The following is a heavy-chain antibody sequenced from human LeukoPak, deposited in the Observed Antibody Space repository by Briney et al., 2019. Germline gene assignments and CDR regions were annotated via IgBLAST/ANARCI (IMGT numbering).Heavy chain of an antibody. V-gene: IGHV4-59*01. J-gene: IGHJ3*02. Sequence: SETLSLTCTVSGGSISSYYWSWIRQPPGKGLEWIGHIYYSGSTNYNPSLKSRVTISVDTSKNQFSLKLSSVTAADTAVYYCARVPQGYYDSSGYYLSAFDIWGQGTMVTVSS. CDR2: IYYSGST. D-gene: IGHD3-22*01. CDR3: ARVPQGYYDSSGYYLSAFDI. CDR1: GGSISSYY.